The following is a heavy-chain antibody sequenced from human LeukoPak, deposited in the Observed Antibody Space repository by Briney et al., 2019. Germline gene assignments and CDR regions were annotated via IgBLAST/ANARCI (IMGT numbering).Heavy chain of an antibody. Sequence: ASETLSLTCTVSGGSISSYYWSWIRQPPGKGLEWIGYIYYSGSTNYNPSLKSRVTISVDTSKNQFSLKLSSVTAADTAVYYCAGARGDYGDYYFDYWGQGTLVTVSS. D-gene: IGHD4-17*01. CDR3: AGARGDYGDYYFDY. J-gene: IGHJ4*02. V-gene: IGHV4-59*01. CDR2: IYYSGST. CDR1: GGSISSYY.